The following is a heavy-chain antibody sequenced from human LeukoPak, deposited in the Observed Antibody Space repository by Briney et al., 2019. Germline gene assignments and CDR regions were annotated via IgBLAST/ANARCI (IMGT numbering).Heavy chain of an antibody. D-gene: IGHD6-13*01. CDR1: GFTFTSFW. V-gene: IGHV3-7*01. CDR3: ATAPAAADSS. J-gene: IGHJ5*02. Sequence: GGSLRLSCAASGFTFTSFWMTWLRQSPGKGLEWVANINRDGTKTTYVDSVKGRFNISRDNAQNSLFLHMSSLRAEDTAVYYCATAPAAADSSWGQGTLVADSS. CDR2: INRDGTKT.